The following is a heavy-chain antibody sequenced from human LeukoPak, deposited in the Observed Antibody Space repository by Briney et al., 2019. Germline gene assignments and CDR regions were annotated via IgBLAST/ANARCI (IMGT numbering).Heavy chain of an antibody. J-gene: IGHJ4*02. CDR2: IYYSGST. V-gene: IGHV4-39*07. CDR3: ARGARSGFDY. Sequence: PSETLSLTCTVSGVSISSSNSYWGWIRQPPGKGLEWIGSIYYSGSTYYNPSLKSRVTISVDTSKNQFSLKLSSVTAADTAVYYCARGARSGFDYWGQGTLVTVSS. CDR1: GVSISSSNSY. D-gene: IGHD3-10*01.